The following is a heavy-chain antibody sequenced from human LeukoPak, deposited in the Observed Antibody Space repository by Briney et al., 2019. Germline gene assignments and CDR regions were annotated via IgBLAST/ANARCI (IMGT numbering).Heavy chain of an antibody. D-gene: IGHD4-23*01. Sequence: SATLSLTCTVSGGSISSYYWSWIRQPPGKGLEWIGYIYYGGSTNYNPSLKSRVTISVDTSKNEFSLKLTSVTAADTAVYYCARGAELTTVVTYYYYMDVWGKGTSVTVSS. V-gene: IGHV4-59*01. J-gene: IGHJ6*03. CDR2: IYYGGST. CDR1: GGSISSYY. CDR3: ARGAELTTVVTYYYYMDV.